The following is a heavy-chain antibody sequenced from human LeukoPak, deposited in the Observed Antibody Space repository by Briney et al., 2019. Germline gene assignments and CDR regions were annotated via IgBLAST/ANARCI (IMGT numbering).Heavy chain of an antibody. CDR2: IYYSGST. D-gene: IGHD3-22*01. V-gene: IGHV4-59*01. CDR1: GGSISSYY. CDR3: ARDSGDSSGFSWFDP. J-gene: IGHJ5*02. Sequence: KPSETLSLTCTVSGGSISSYYWSWIRQPPGKGLEWIGYIYYSGSTNYNPSLKSRVTISVDTSKNQFSLKLSSVTAADTAVYYCARDSGDSSGFSWFDPWGQGTLVTVSS.